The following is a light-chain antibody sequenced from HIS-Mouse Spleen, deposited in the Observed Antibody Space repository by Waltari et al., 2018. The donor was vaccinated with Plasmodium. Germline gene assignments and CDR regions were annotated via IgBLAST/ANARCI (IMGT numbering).Light chain of an antibody. J-gene: IGLJ3*02. CDR2: EDS. CDR3: YSTDSSGNHRV. CDR1: ALPKKY. Sequence: SYELTQPPSVSVSPGQTARITCSGDALPKKYAYWYQQKSGQAPVLVNYEDSKRPSGIAERFSGSSSGTMATLTISGAQVEDEADYYCYSTDSSGNHRVFGGGTKLTVL. V-gene: IGLV3-10*01.